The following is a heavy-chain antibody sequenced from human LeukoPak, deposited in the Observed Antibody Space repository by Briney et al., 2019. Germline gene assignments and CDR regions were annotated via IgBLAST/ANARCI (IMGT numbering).Heavy chain of an antibody. V-gene: IGHV1-69*06. J-gene: IGHJ6*03. CDR1: GGTFSSYA. CDR3: ARVVGLTGYSSSWYSGYYYYMDV. D-gene: IGHD6-13*01. CDR2: IIPIFGTT. Sequence: SVKVSCKASGGTFSSYAISRVRQAPGRGLEWMGGIIPIFGTTNYAQKFQDRVTITADKSTSTAYMELSSLRSEDTAVYYCARVVGLTGYSSSWYSGYYYYMDVWGKGTTVTVSS.